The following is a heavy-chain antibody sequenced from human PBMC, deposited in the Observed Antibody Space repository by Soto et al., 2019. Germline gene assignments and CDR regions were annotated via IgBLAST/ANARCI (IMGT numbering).Heavy chain of an antibody. Sequence: QVQLVQSGAEVKEPGASEKVSCRASGYTFTNYAIHWVRQAPGQRLEWMGWLNPGNGNTKYPQKFQARVTITRDTSARTGYMFLTSMISEDTPFYYCARDQRMPYCGGDCYSDRYFDIWGRGTRVTVSS. CDR2: LNPGNGNT. V-gene: IGHV1-3*01. CDR1: GYTFTNYA. J-gene: IGHJ2*01. D-gene: IGHD2-21*01. CDR3: ARDQRMPYCGGDCYSDRYFDI.